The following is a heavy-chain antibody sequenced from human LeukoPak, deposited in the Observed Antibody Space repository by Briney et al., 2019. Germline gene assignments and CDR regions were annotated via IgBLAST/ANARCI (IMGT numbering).Heavy chain of an antibody. CDR3: ARGITYYYDSSGFRDY. Sequence: ALVKVSCKASGYTFTSYDINWVRQATGQGLEWMGWMNPNSGNTGYAQKFQGRVTITRNTSISTAYMELSSLRSEDTAVYYCARGITYYYDSSGFRDYWGQGTLVTVSS. CDR1: GYTFTSYD. D-gene: IGHD3-22*01. J-gene: IGHJ4*02. V-gene: IGHV1-8*01. CDR2: MNPNSGNT.